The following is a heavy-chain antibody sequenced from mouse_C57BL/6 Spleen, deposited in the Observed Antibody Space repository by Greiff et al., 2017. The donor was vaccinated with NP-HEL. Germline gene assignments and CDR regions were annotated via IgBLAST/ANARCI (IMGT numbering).Heavy chain of an antibody. J-gene: IGHJ2*01. CDR3: ARFGPTGTDFDY. D-gene: IGHD4-1*02. CDR2: IYPRSGNT. V-gene: IGHV1-81*01. CDR1: GYTFTSYG. Sequence: QVQLQQPGAELARPGASVKLSCKASGYTFTSYGISWVKQRTGQGLEWIGEIYPRSGNTNYNEKFKGKATLTADKSSSTAYMELRSLTSEDSAVYYCARFGPTGTDFDYWGQGTTLTVSS.